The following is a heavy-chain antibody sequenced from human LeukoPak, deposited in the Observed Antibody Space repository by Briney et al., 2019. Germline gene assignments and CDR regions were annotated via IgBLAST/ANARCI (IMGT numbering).Heavy chain of an antibody. V-gene: IGHV1-8*03. CDR2: MNPNSGNT. J-gene: IGHJ3*02. D-gene: IGHD6-6*01. CDR3: TGTSYSSSGTGDDAFDI. Sequence: ASVKVSCKASGYTFTSYDINWVRQATGQGLEWMGWMNPNSGNTGYAQKFQGRVAITRNTSISTAYMELSSLRSEDTAVYYCTGTSYSSSGTGDDAFDIWGQGTMVTVSS. CDR1: GYTFTSYD.